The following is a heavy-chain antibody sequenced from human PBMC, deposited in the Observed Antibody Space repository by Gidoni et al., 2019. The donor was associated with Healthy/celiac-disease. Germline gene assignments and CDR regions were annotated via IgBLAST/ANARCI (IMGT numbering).Heavy chain of an antibody. CDR1: GGSISSYY. V-gene: IGHV4-4*07. Sequence: QVQLQESGPGLVKPSETLSFTCTVSGGSISSYYSRWIRQPAGKGLAWIRRIYTSGSTNYNPSLKSRVTMSVDTSKNQFSLKLSSVTAADTAVYYCARNSGTVIEPWGQGTLVTVSS. CDR2: IYTSGST. J-gene: IGHJ4*02. D-gene: IGHD1-26*01. CDR3: ARNSGTVIEP.